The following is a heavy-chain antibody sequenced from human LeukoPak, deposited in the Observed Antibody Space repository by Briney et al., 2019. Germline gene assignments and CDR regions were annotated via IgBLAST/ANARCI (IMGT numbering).Heavy chain of an antibody. D-gene: IGHD5-18*01. CDR3: ARDRGEHSYASDY. J-gene: IGHJ4*02. CDR1: GVSISSGNW. V-gene: IGHV4-4*02. CDR2: MHPSGST. Sequence: PSGTLSLTCAVSGVSISSGNWWSWVRQPPGKGLEWIGEMHPSGSTNYNPSLKSRVTISVDKSKNQFSLNLSSVTAADTAVYYCARDRGEHSYASDYWGQGTLVTVSS.